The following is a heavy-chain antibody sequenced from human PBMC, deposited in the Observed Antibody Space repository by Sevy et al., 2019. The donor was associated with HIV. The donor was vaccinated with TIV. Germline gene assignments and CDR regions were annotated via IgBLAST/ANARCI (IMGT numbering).Heavy chain of an antibody. CDR1: GGSISSGDYY. Sequence: SETLSLTCSVSGGSISSGDYYWTWMRQSPGKGLEWIGYIYYSGITYYNPSLKSRVIISIDTVKNQFSLELSSVTAAETAVYYCARYCTRTSPHNWFDPWGQGTLVTVSS. CDR3: ARYCTRTSPHNWFDP. D-gene: IGHD2-2*01. V-gene: IGHV4-30-4*01. CDR2: IYYSGIT. J-gene: IGHJ5*02.